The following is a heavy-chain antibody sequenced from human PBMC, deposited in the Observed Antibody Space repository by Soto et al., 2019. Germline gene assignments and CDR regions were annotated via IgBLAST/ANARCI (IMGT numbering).Heavy chain of an antibody. CDR3: AKQGVFSRYTYTPSRF. CDR1: GVSISSSDYY. D-gene: IGHD2-2*02. J-gene: IGHJ4*02. Sequence: SETLSLTCTVSGVSISSSDYYWGWIRQPPGKGLEWIGSINYSGNTYHNPSLKSRVSMSVDTSKNQFSLRLNSVTAADKAVYYCAKQGVFSRYTYTPSRFWGRGTLVTVSS. V-gene: IGHV4-39*01. CDR2: INYSGNT.